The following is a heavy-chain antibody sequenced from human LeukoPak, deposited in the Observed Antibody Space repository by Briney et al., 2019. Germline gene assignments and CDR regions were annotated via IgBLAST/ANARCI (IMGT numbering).Heavy chain of an antibody. CDR1: GFSFSTYG. Sequence: GGSLRLSCAASGFSFSTYGMHWVRQAPGKGLEWVTLISHDGKIKCDADSVKGRFTISRDNAKNSLYLQMNSLRAEDTAVYYCARLGLPDYWGQGTLVTVSS. CDR2: ISHDGKIK. CDR3: ARLGLPDY. V-gene: IGHV3-30*04. D-gene: IGHD2-21*01. J-gene: IGHJ4*02.